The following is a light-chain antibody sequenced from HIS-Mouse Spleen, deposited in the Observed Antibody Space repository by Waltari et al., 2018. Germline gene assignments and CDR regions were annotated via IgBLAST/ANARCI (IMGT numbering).Light chain of an antibody. V-gene: IGLV3-21*03. Sequence: SYVLTQPPSVSVAPGKTARSTCGGNNIGSKSVHWYQQKPAQAPVLDVYDDSDRPSGIPERFSGSNSGNTATLTISRVEAGDEADYYCQVWDSSSDHPYVFGTGTKVTVL. J-gene: IGLJ1*01. CDR2: DDS. CDR3: QVWDSSSDHPYV. CDR1: NIGSKS.